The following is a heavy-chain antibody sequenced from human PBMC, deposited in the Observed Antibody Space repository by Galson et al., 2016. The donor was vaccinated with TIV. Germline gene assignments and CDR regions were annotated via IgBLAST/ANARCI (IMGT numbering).Heavy chain of an antibody. D-gene: IGHD5-12*01. V-gene: IGHV3-23*01. Sequence: SLRLSCAASGFTFSTYAMSWVRQAPEKGLEWVSSISGSGGDTYYADSVKGRFTISRDNSKNTVYPQMNSLIADDTAFYYCAKNSEWLRWYYFDYWGQGTLVTVSS. CDR3: AKNSEWLRWYYFDY. J-gene: IGHJ4*02. CDR2: ISGSGGDT. CDR1: GFTFSTYA.